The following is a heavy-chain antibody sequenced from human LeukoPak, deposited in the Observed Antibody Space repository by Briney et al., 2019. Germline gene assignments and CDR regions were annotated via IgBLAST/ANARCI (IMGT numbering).Heavy chain of an antibody. D-gene: IGHD3-22*01. CDR1: GGSTSSYY. V-gene: IGHV4-4*07. CDR2: IYTSGST. J-gene: IGHJ4*02. Sequence: SETLSLTCTVSGGSTSSYYWSWIRQPAGKGLEWIWRIYTSGSTNYNPSPKSRVTMSVDTSKNQFSLKLSSVTAADPAAYYCARNYDSSGYYFDSWGQGTLVTVSS. CDR3: ARNYDSSGYYFDS.